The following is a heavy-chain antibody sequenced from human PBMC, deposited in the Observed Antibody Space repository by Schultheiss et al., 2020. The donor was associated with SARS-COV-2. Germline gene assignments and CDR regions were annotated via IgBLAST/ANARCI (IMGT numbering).Heavy chain of an antibody. CDR2: ISGSGGST. Sequence: GESLKISCAASGFTFSSYAMSWVRQAPGKGLEWVSAISGSGGSTYYADSVKGRFTISRDNAKNSLYLQMNSLRAEDTAVYYCARDRMVAYYFDYWGQGTLVTVSS. V-gene: IGHV3-23*01. CDR1: GFTFSSYA. D-gene: IGHD5-12*01. J-gene: IGHJ4*02. CDR3: ARDRMVAYYFDY.